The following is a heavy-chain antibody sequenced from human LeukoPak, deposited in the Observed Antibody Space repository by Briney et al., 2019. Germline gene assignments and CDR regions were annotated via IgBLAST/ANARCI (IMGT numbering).Heavy chain of an antibody. D-gene: IGHD5-24*01. V-gene: IGHV4-61*08. CDR2: IYYSGST. CDR3: ARASGRDGYNLFDY. Sequence: SQTLFLTCTVSGGSISSGGYYWSWIRQPPGKGLEWIGYIYYSGSTNYNPSLKSRVTISVDTSKNQFSLKLSSVTAADTAVYYCARASGRDGYNLFDYWGQGTLVTVSS. CDR1: GGSISSGGYY. J-gene: IGHJ4*02.